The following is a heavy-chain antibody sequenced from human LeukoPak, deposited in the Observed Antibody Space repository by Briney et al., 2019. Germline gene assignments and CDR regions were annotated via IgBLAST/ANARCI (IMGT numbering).Heavy chain of an antibody. CDR2: ISYDGSNK. D-gene: IGHD5-24*01. CDR3: ARDRGRSNYNFEY. J-gene: IGHJ4*02. Sequence: GRSLRLSCAASGFTFSGYTMHWVRQAPGKGLEWVALISYDGSNKYYEDSVKGRFTISRDNSKNTMYLQMNSLRAEDTAVYYCARDRGRSNYNFEYWAREPWSPSPQ. V-gene: IGHV3-30*04. CDR1: GFTFSGYT.